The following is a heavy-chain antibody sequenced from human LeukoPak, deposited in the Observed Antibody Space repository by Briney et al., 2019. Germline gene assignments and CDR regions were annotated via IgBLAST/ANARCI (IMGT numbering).Heavy chain of an antibody. V-gene: IGHV6-1*01. CDR3: ARDGGDPLDAFDI. CDR2: TYYRSKWYN. CDR1: GDSVSSNSAA. D-gene: IGHD2-21*01. Sequence: SQTLSLTCAISGDSVSSNSAAWSWIRQSPSRGLEWLGRTYYRSKWYNDYAVSVKSRITINPDTSKNQFSLQLNSVTPEDTAVYYCARDGGDPLDAFDIWGQGTMVTVSS. J-gene: IGHJ3*02.